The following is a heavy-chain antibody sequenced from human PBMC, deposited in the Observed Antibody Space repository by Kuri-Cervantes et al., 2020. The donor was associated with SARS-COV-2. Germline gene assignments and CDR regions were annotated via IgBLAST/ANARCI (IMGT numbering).Heavy chain of an antibody. D-gene: IGHD5-24*01. V-gene: IGHV3-30*04. CDR2: ISFDGGNT. CDR3: ARLDGYIEH. J-gene: IGHJ5*02. CDR1: GFIFSDYA. Sequence: GESLKISCAASGFIFSDYAIDWVRQAPGKGLEWVAIISFDGGNTHYADSVKGRFTISRDNSKNVVYLQMNRLRLEDTAVYYCARLDGYIEHWGQGTLVTVSS.